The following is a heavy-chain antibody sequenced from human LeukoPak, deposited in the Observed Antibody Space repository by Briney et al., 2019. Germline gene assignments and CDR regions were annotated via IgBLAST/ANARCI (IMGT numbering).Heavy chain of an antibody. J-gene: IGHJ4*02. Sequence: ASVKVSCKASGYTFINYGITWVRQAPGQGLEWMGWISAYNGNTNYTQKLQGRVTMTADTSTSTAYLELSRLRSDDTAVYYCARVLYSSGWYDGDYWGQGTLVTVSS. CDR1: GYTFINYG. CDR3: ARVLYSSGWYDGDY. CDR2: ISAYNGNT. V-gene: IGHV1-18*01. D-gene: IGHD6-19*01.